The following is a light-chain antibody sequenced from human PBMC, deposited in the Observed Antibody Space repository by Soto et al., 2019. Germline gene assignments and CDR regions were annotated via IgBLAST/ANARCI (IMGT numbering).Light chain of an antibody. CDR1: QSISFW. V-gene: IGKV1-5*01. CDR2: DAS. J-gene: IGKJ1*01. Sequence: DRRIGQYRSTLGASEEEKITITCRASQSISFWLAWYQQKPGKAPKLLIYDASKLKSGVPSRFSGSGSGTEFTLTISRLEPEDFAVYYCQHYGSSPRTFGQGTMVDIK. CDR3: QHYGSSPRT.